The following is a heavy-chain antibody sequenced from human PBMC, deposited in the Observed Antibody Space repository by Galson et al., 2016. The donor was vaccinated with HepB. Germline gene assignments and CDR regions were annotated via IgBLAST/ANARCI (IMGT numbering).Heavy chain of an antibody. J-gene: IGHJ4*02. CDR2: IYPINSNT. Sequence: QSGAEVKKPGESLRISCEVSGYKFTNNWIGWVRQTPGKGLEWMGVIYPINSNTRYRASFQGQVTISFDESIRTAYLQWSSLEASDTAIYYCAREEWGAAKYWGQGTLVTVSS. CDR3: AREEWGAAKY. CDR1: GYKFTNNW. D-gene: IGHD1-26*01. V-gene: IGHV5-51*01.